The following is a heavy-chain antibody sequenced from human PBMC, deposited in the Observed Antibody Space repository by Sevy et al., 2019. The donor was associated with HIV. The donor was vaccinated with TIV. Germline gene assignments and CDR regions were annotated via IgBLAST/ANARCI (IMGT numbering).Heavy chain of an antibody. CDR2: ISSSSSYI. Sequence: GGSLRLSCAASGFTFSSYSMNWVRQAPGKGLEWVSSISSSSSYIYYADSVKGRFTISRDNAKNSLYLQMNSLRAEDTAVYYCTRDRSGTTVPMWFDPWGQGTLVTVSS. V-gene: IGHV3-21*01. D-gene: IGHD4-17*01. J-gene: IGHJ5*02. CDR3: TRDRSGTTVPMWFDP. CDR1: GFTFSSYS.